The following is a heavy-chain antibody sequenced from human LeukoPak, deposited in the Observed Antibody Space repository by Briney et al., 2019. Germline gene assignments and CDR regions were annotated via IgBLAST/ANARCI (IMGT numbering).Heavy chain of an antibody. CDR3: ARDFDSSGYFLD. Sequence: PSETLSLTCTVSGGSISSYYWSWIRQPPGKGLEWIGYIYTSGSTNYNPSLKSRVTISVDTSKKQFSLKLSSVTAADTAVYYCARDFDSSGYFLDWGQGTLVTVSS. CDR1: GGSISSYY. CDR2: IYTSGST. V-gene: IGHV4-4*09. J-gene: IGHJ4*02. D-gene: IGHD3-22*01.